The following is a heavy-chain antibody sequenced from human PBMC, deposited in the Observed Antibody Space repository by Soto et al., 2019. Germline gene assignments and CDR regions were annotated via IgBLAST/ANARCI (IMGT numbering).Heavy chain of an antibody. CDR2: ISYDGSNK. J-gene: IGHJ1*01. CDR1: GFTFSSYG. Sequence: GGSLRLSCAASGFTFSSYGMHWVRQAPGKGLEWVAVISYDGSNKYYADSVKGRFTISRDNSKNTLYLQMNSLRAEDMAVYYCAKGDYYDSSCYYPPTHAEYFHHCGQGTLVPVSS. V-gene: IGHV3-30*18. D-gene: IGHD3-22*01. CDR3: AKGDYYDSSCYYPPTHAEYFHH.